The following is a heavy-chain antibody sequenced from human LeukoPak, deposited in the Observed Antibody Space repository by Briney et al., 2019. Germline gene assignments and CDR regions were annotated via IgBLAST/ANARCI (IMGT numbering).Heavy chain of an antibody. Sequence: PGRSLRLSCAASGFTFSSHAMHWVRQAPGKGLEWVAVISYDGSNKYYADSVKGRFTISRDNSKNTLYLQMNSLRAEDTAVYYCARDRDGYPPDYWGQGTLVTVSS. CDR1: GFTFSSHA. J-gene: IGHJ4*02. D-gene: IGHD2-15*01. CDR2: ISYDGSNK. V-gene: IGHV3-30*04. CDR3: ARDRDGYPPDY.